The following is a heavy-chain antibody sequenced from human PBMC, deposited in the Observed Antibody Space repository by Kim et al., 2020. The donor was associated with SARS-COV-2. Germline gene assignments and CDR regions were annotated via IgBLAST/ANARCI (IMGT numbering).Heavy chain of an antibody. CDR3: ARDTATMVRGVINYYYYYGMDV. CDR1: GFTFSSYG. Sequence: GGSLRLSCAASGFTFSSYGMHWVRQAPGKGLEWVAVIWYDGSNKYYADSVKGRFTISRDNSKNTLYLQMNSLRAEDTAVYYCARDTATMVRGVINYYYYYGMDVWGQGTTVTVSS. J-gene: IGHJ6*02. D-gene: IGHD3-10*01. V-gene: IGHV3-33*01. CDR2: IWYDGSNK.